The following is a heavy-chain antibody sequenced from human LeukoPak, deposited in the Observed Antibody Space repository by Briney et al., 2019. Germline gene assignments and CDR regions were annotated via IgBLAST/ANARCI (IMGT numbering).Heavy chain of an antibody. CDR3: ARWGGTKQFYFDY. V-gene: IGHV3-33*01. CDR1: GFSLSNYG. D-gene: IGHD3-16*01. CDR2: INYDGSNR. J-gene: IGHJ4*02. Sequence: GGSLRLSCAASGFSLSNYGLPWVRQGPGKGLEWLAVINYDGSNRYYADSVKGRFTISKDSSENTLYLQMNRLRADDTAIYYCARWGGTKQFYFDYWGQGTLATVSS.